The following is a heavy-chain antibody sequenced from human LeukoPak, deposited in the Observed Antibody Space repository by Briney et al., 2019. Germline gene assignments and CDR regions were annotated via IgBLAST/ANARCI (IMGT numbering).Heavy chain of an antibody. CDR1: GGTFSSYA. V-gene: IGHV1-69*01. CDR2: IIPIFGTA. J-gene: IGHJ3*02. CDR3: ARDPGGGYCSSTSCHGAFDI. Sequence: GSSVKVSCKASGGTFSSYAISWVRQAPGQGLEWMGGIIPIFGTANYAQKFQGRVTITADESTSTAYMELSSLRSEDTAVYYCARDPGGGYCSSTSCHGAFDIWGQGTMVTVSS. D-gene: IGHD2-2*01.